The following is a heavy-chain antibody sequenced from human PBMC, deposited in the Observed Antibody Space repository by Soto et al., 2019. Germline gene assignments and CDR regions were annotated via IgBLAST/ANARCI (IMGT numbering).Heavy chain of an antibody. CDR1: GYTFTGYY. J-gene: IGHJ5*02. D-gene: IGHD3-3*01. CDR3: ARDSAALEWLLLNWFDP. Sequence: AASVKVSCKASGYTFTGYYMHWVRQAPGQGLEWMGWINPNSGGTNYAQKFQGRVTMTRDTSISTAYMELSRLRSDDTAVYYCARDSAALEWLLLNWFDPWGQGTLVTVSS. V-gene: IGHV1-2*02. CDR2: INPNSGGT.